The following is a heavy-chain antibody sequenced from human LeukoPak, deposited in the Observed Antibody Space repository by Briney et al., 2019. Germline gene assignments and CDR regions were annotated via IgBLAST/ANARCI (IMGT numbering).Heavy chain of an antibody. CDR2: IYYSGST. CDR1: GYSISSGYY. CDR3: ARVLWGSGSYSAMDYYYMDV. J-gene: IGHJ6*03. Sequence: SETLSLTCTVSGYSISSGYYWGWIRQPPGKGLEWIGSIYYSGSTYYNPSLKSRVTISVDTSKNQFSLKLSSVTAADTAVYYCARVLWGSGSYSAMDYYYMDVWGKGTTVTVSS. D-gene: IGHD3-10*01. V-gene: IGHV4-38-2*02.